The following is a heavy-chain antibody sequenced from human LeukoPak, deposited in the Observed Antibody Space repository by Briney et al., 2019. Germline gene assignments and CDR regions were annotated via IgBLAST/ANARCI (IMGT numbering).Heavy chain of an antibody. CDR2: IYYSGST. CDR3: ARDSGFGVVPAAMGYAFDI. D-gene: IGHD2-2*01. Sequence: PSETLSLTCTVSRGSISSYYWSWIRQPPGKGLEWIGYIYYSGSTYYNPSLKSRVTISVDTSKNQFSLKLSSVTAADTAVYYCARDSGFGVVPAAMGYAFDIWGQGTMVTVSS. V-gene: IGHV4-59*12. J-gene: IGHJ3*02. CDR1: RGSISSYY.